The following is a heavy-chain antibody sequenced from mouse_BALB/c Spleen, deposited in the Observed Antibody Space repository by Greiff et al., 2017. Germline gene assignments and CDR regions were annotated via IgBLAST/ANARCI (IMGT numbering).Heavy chain of an antibody. J-gene: IGHJ2*01. CDR1: GYSITSDYA. V-gene: IGHV3-2*02. CDR2: ISYSGST. CDR3: ARGEYGGYFDD. Sequence: EVQLVESGPGLVKPSQSLSLTCTVTGYSITSDYAWNWIRQFPGNKLEWMGYISYSGSTSYNPSLKSRISITRETSKNQFFLQLNSVTTEDTATYYCARGEYGGYFDDWGQGTTLTVSS. D-gene: IGHD2-10*02.